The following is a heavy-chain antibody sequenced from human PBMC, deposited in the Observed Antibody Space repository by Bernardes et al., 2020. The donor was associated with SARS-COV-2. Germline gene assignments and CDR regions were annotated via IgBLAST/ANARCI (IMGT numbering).Heavy chain of an antibody. Sequence: SGPTLVKPTQTLTLTCTFSGFSLSTSGVGVGWIRQPPGKALEWLALIYWDDDKRYSPSLKSRLTITKDTSKNQVVLTMTNMDPVDTATYYCAHSGVLWFGSGRGAFDIWGQGTMVTVSS. J-gene: IGHJ3*02. V-gene: IGHV2-5*02. CDR2: IYWDDDK. D-gene: IGHD3-10*01. CDR1: GFSLSTSGVG. CDR3: AHSGVLWFGSGRGAFDI.